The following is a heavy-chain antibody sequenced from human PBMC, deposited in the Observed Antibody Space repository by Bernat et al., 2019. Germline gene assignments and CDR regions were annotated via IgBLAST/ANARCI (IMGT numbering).Heavy chain of an antibody. CDR1: GFTVSSNY. D-gene: IGHD6-19*01. V-gene: IGHV3-66*01. CDR2: IYSGGST. CDR3: ASGSGWPAGAFDI. J-gene: IGHJ3*02. Sequence: EVQLVESGGGLVQPGGSLRLSCAASGFTVSSNYISWVRQAPGKGLEWVSVIYSGGSTYYADSVKGRFTISRDNSKNTLYLQMNSLRAEDTAVYYCASGSGWPAGAFDIWGQGTMVTVSS.